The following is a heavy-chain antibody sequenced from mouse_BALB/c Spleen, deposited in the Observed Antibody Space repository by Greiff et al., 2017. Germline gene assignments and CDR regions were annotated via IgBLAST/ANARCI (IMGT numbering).Heavy chain of an antibody. J-gene: IGHJ4*01. CDR1: GYSFTSYW. D-gene: IGHD1-1*02. V-gene: IGHV1S127*01. Sequence: VQLLQSGPQLVGPGASLKISCKASGYSFTSYWMHWVQQRPGQGLEWIGMIDPSDSETRFTQKFKDKATLTVDKSSSTAYMKLSSPTSENSAVYCGARKGGNDAMDYWGQGTSVTVSA. CDR2: IDPSDSET. CDR3: ARKGGNDAMDY.